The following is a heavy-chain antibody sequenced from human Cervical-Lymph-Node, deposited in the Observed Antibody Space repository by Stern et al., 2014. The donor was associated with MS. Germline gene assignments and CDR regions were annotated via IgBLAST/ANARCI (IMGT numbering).Heavy chain of an antibody. CDR2: IYPGDSNT. CDR3: ARLPTMIVVVAHFDY. J-gene: IGHJ4*02. V-gene: IGHV5-51*01. D-gene: IGHD3-22*01. Sequence: VQLVESGAEVKKPGESLKISCKGSGYSFTSYWIGWVRQMPGKGREWLGVIYPGDSNTRYSPAFQGQVTISADKSISTAYLQWSSLKASDTAMYYCARLPTMIVVVAHFDYWGQGTLVIVSS. CDR1: GYSFTSYW.